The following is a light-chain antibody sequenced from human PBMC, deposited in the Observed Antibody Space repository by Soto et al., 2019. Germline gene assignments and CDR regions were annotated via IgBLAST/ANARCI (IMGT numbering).Light chain of an antibody. CDR3: QQFSNWPRT. V-gene: IGKV3-15*01. CDR1: QSVSSK. CDR2: DAS. Sequence: EIAMTQSPATLSVSPGERATLSCRASQSVSSKLAWYQQKPGQAPRLLIYDASTSATGIPARFSGSGSGTEFPLTLSRLQSEDFAVYYCQQFSNWPRTFGQGTKVEIK. J-gene: IGKJ1*01.